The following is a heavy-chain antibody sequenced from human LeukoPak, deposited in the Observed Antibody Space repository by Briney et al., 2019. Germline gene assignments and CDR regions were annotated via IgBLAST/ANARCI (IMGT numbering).Heavy chain of an antibody. CDR3: ARGIVSGSGRITIFGVVMTNNWFDP. Sequence: ASVKVSCKASGYTFTGYYMHWVRQAPGQGLEWMGWINPNSGGTNYAQKFQGRVTMTRDTSISTAYMELSRLRFDDTAVYYCARGIVSGSGRITIFGVVMTNNWFDPWGQGTLVTVSS. CDR2: INPNSGGT. J-gene: IGHJ5*02. V-gene: IGHV1-2*02. CDR1: GYTFTGYY. D-gene: IGHD3-3*01.